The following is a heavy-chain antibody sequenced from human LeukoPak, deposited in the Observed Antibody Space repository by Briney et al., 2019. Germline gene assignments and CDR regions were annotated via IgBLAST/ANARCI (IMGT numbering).Heavy chain of an antibody. CDR2: ISSNGGST. CDR1: GFTFSSYA. D-gene: IGHD3-16*01. J-gene: IGHJ4*02. V-gene: IGHV3-64*01. Sequence: QPGGSLRLSCAASGFTFSSYAMHWVRQAPGKGLEYVSAISSNGGSTSYANSAKGRFTISRDNSKNTLYLQMGSLRAEDMAVYYCARDWGSLYYFDYWGQGTLVTVSS. CDR3: ARDWGSLYYFDY.